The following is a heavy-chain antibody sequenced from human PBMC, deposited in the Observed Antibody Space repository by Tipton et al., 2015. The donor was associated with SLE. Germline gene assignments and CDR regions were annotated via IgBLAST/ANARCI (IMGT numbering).Heavy chain of an antibody. CDR2: VTQSGAT. CDR1: GGSFNDYY. D-gene: IGHD3-3*02. V-gene: IGHV4-34*01. CDR3: ARGPPFMEWERNWFDP. Sequence: TLSLTCAVYGGSFNDYYWSWIRQPPGKGLEWIGEVTQSGATNYNPSLKSRVTISVDTSQTQFSLKLTSVAAADTAVYYCARGPPFMEWERNWFDPWGQGTQVTVSS. J-gene: IGHJ5*02.